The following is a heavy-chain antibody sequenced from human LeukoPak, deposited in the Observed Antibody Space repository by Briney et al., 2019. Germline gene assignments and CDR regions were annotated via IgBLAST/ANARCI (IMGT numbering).Heavy chain of an antibody. V-gene: IGHV3-11*03. J-gene: IGHJ5*01. CDR1: GFTFSDYY. CDR2: ISSGSIYT. Sequence: GGSLILSCAASGFTFSDYYMTWIRQAPGKGLEWVSYISSGSIYTTYADSVKGRFTVSRDNAKNSLYLQMNTLRAEDTAVYYCLRWRGHAFFESWGQGTLVTVSS. CDR3: LRWRGHAFFES. D-gene: IGHD3-16*01.